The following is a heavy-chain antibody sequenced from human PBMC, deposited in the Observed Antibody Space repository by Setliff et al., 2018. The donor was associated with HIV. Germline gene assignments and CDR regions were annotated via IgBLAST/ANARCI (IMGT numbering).Heavy chain of an antibody. CDR3: ASSGSYGY. J-gene: IGHJ4*02. CDR1: GFTFSNNN. D-gene: IGHD1-26*01. Sequence: GESLKISCAASGFTFSNNNMHWVRQTPGKGLGWVACIQYDGDTKYYADSVKGRFTISRDNSKNTLYLQMNSLRAEDTAVYYCASSGSYGYWGQGTRVTVSS. CDR2: IQYDGDTK. V-gene: IGHV3-30*02.